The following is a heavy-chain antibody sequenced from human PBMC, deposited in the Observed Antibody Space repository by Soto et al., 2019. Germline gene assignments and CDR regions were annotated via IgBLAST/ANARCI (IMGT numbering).Heavy chain of an antibody. V-gene: IGHV4-4*02. CDR1: SDSIAGENW. Sequence: QVQLQESGPGLVKPSETLSLTCTVSSDSIAGENWWSWVRQPPGLGLEWIGEVFHTGGTNYNPSLKSRVPMEVDKSKNKFSLKLISATAADTAVYYCARVFSSGSGWMYYFDFWGQGTLVSVSS. D-gene: IGHD6-19*01. CDR3: ARVFSSGSGWMYYFDF. J-gene: IGHJ4*02. CDR2: VFHTGGT.